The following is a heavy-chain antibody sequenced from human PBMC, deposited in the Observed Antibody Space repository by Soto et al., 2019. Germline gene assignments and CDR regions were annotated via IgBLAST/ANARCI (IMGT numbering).Heavy chain of an antibody. CDR3: ARLLYDFARKSYYFDY. CDR2: IYYSGST. CDR1: GGSISSGDYY. Sequence: QVQLQESGPGLVKPSQTLSLTCTVSGGSISSGDYYWSWIRQPPGKGLEWIGYIYYSGSTYYNPLLKSPFTISEDTSKNQFSLKLSSVTAADTAVYYCARLLYDFARKSYYFDYWGQGTLVTVSS. V-gene: IGHV4-30-4*01. J-gene: IGHJ4*02. D-gene: IGHD3-3*01.